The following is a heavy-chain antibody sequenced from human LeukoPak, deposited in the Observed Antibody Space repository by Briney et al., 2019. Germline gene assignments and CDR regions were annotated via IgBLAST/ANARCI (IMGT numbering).Heavy chain of an antibody. CDR2: ISYDGSDD. D-gene: IGHD2-8*02. CDR1: GFTFSSYG. V-gene: IGHV3-30*18. Sequence: GGSLRLSCSASGFTFSSYGMHWVRQAPGKGLEWVALISYDGSDDYHADSVKGRFTISRDNSKNTLYLQMHSLRAEDAAVYYCAKEVNTGYYFYKYGLDVWGQGTTVTVSS. J-gene: IGHJ6*02. CDR3: AKEVNTGYYFYKYGLDV.